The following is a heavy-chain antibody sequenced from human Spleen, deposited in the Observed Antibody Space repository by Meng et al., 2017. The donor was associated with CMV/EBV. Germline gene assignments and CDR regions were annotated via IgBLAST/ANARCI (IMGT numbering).Heavy chain of an antibody. J-gene: IGHJ4*02. CDR2: ISSSTSHI. CDR1: GFTFSSYS. Sequence: GESLKISCAASGFTFSSYSMNWVRQAPGKGLEWVSSISSSTSHIYYADSVKGRFTISRDNAKNSLYLQMNSLRAEDTAVYYCASRGDYPWWFDYWGQGTLVTVSS. D-gene: IGHD4-17*01. V-gene: IGHV3-21*01. CDR3: ASRGDYPWWFDY.